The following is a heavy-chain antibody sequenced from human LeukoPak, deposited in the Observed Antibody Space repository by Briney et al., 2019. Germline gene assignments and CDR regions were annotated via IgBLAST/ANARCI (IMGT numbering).Heavy chain of an antibody. J-gene: IGHJ6*03. V-gene: IGHV3-74*01. Sequence: GGSLRLSCAASGFTFSSHWMHWVRQAPGKGLVWVSRISSDGTNTNYADSVKGRFTISRDNAKNSLYLQMNSLRADDTAVYYCARFAAGGSYYYYMDVWGKGTTVTVSS. CDR2: ISSDGTNT. D-gene: IGHD6-25*01. CDR3: ARFAAGGSYYYYMDV. CDR1: GFTFSSHW.